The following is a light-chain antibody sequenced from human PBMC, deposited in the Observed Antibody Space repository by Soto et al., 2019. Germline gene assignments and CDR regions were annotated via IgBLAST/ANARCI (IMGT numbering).Light chain of an antibody. CDR3: QQRKNWPPIT. Sequence: IALTQSPATLSLSPGETATLSCRASQNVDKFLAWYQQRPGQPPRLLIFDSSNRATGVPVRFSGSGSGTVFTLTIGSLEPEDSAVYYCQQRKNWPPITFGQGTRLEIK. CDR2: DSS. V-gene: IGKV3-11*01. CDR1: QNVDKF. J-gene: IGKJ5*01.